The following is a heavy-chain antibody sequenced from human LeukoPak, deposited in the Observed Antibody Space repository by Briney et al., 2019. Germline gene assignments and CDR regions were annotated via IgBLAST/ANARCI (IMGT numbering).Heavy chain of an antibody. CDR3: ARSYDKSGYPHTFDY. V-gene: IGHV4-39*01. Sequence: SETLSLTCTVSGGSISGSNYYWGWIRQPPGKGLEWIGSIYYTGTTFYNPSLKSRVTISVDTSKNQFSLRLSSVTAADTAVYYCARSYDKSGYPHTFDYWGQGTLVTVSS. D-gene: IGHD3-22*01. CDR1: GGSISGSNYY. CDR2: IYYTGTT. J-gene: IGHJ4*02.